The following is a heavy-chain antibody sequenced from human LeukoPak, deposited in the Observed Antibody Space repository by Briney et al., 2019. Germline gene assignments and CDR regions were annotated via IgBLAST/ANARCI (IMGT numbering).Heavy chain of an antibody. CDR2: IKQDGSEK. CDR3: ARSTNIVVVPAAPPRDAEYFQH. V-gene: IGHV3-7*03. CDR1: GFTFSSYW. J-gene: IGHJ1*01. D-gene: IGHD2-2*01. Sequence: GGSLRLSCAASGFTFSSYWMSWVHQAPGKGLEWVANIKQDGSEKYYVDSVKGRFTISRDNAKNSLYLQMNSLRAEDTAVYYCARSTNIVVVPAAPPRDAEYFQHWGQGTLVTVSS.